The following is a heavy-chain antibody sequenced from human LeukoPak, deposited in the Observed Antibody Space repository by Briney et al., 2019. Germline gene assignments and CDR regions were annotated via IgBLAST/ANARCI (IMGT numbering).Heavy chain of an antibody. Sequence: SVKVSCKASGGTFSSYAISWVRQAPGQGLEWMGGIIPIFGTANYAQKFQGRVTITTDESTSTAYMELSSLRSEDTAVYYCARCLYDSSGILGPYYYYYMDVWGKGTTVTVSS. CDR1: GGTFSSYA. V-gene: IGHV1-69*05. J-gene: IGHJ6*03. CDR2: IIPIFGTA. CDR3: ARCLYDSSGILGPYYYYYMDV. D-gene: IGHD3-22*01.